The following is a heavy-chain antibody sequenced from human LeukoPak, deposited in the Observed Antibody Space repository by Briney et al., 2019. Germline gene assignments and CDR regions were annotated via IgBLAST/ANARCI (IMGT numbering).Heavy chain of an antibody. Sequence: LETLSLTCTVSGGSISFYYWSWIRQPPGKGLEWIGYIYYSGSTTYNPSLKSRVTISVDASKTQFSLKLSSVTAADTAMYYCVRSYDTSGYFHAFDIWGQGTEVTVSS. D-gene: IGHD3-22*01. CDR2: IYYSGST. J-gene: IGHJ3*02. CDR1: GGSISFYY. V-gene: IGHV4-59*01. CDR3: VRSYDTSGYFHAFDI.